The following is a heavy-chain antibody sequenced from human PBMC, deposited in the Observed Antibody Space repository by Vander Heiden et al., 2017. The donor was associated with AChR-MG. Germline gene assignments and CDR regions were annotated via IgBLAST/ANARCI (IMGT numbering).Heavy chain of an antibody. CDR1: GFTFSSYG. CDR2: IWYDGSNK. J-gene: IGHJ4*02. Sequence: QVQLVESGGGVVQPGRSLRLSCAASGFTFSSYGMHWVRQAPGKGLEWVAVIWYDGSNKYYADSVKGRFTISRDNSKNTLYLQMNSLRAEDTAVYYCARQKRGGKLSLLFDYWGQGTLVTVSS. CDR3: ARQKRGGKLSLLFDY. D-gene: IGHD2-15*01. V-gene: IGHV3-33*01.